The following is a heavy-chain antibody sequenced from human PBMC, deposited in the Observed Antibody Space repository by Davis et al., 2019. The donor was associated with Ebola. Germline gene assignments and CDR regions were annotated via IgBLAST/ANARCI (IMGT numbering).Heavy chain of an antibody. CDR1: GFTFKNYG. CDR3: VKSRPRQWLLLGHDS. D-gene: IGHD1-26*01. CDR2: ISDDGNVK. V-gene: IGHV3-30*18. J-gene: IGHJ6*02. Sequence: PGGSLRLSCAASGFTFKNYGIHWVRQAPGKGLEWMALISDDGNVKYYADSVKGRFTISRNSSRNAVYLQMNSLRHDDAGLYYCVKSRPRQWLLLGHDSWGQGTTVTVSS.